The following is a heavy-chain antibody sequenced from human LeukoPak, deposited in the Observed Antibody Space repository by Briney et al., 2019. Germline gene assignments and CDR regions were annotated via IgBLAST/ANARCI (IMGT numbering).Heavy chain of an antibody. J-gene: IGHJ4*02. CDR1: GYTFTGYY. CDR2: INPNSGGT. CDR3: ARDATARDYSNSVY. V-gene: IGHV1-2*02. Sequence: GASVKVSCKPSGYTFTGYYIHWVGQAPGQGLEWMGWINPNSGGTNYAQKLQGRVTVTRDTSISTAYMELTRLTSDDTAVYYCARDATARDYSNSVYWGQGTLVTVSS. D-gene: IGHD4-11*01.